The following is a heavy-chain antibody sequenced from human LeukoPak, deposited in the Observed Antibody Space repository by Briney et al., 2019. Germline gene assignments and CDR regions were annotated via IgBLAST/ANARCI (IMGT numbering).Heavy chain of an antibody. CDR2: IIPIFGTA. CDR3: AIGYCSSTSCYPFDY. Sequence: SVKVSCKASGGTFSSYAISWVRKAPGQGLEWMGGIIPIFGTANYAQKFQGRVTITADESTSTAYMELSSLRSEDTAVYYCAIGYCSSTSCYPFDYWGQGTLVTVSS. D-gene: IGHD2-2*01. J-gene: IGHJ4*02. V-gene: IGHV1-69*01. CDR1: GGTFSSYA.